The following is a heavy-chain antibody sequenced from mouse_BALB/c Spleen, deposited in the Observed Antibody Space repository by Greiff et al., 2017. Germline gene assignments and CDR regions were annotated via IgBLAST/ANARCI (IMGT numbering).Heavy chain of an antibody. J-gene: IGHJ2*01. Sequence: EVQLQQSGPGLVKPSQSLSLTCSVTGYSITSGYYWNWIRQFPGNKLEWMGYISYDGSNNYNPSLKNRISITRDTSKNQFFLKLNSVTTEDTATYYCARNRYDGPFDYWGQGTTLTVSS. V-gene: IGHV3-6*02. CDR2: ISYDGSN. CDR3: ARNRYDGPFDY. CDR1: GYSITSGYY. D-gene: IGHD2-14*01.